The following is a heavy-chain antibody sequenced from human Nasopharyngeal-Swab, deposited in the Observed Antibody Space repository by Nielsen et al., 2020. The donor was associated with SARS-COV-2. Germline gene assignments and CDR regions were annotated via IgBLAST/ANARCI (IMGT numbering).Heavy chain of an antibody. D-gene: IGHD3-22*01. J-gene: IGHJ3*02. CDR3: ARGRYYDSGGYYRLPFDI. CDR2: MNPNSGNT. V-gene: IGHV1-8*01. Sequence: WVRQAPGQGLEWMGWMNPNSGNTGYAQKFQGRVTMTRNTSISTAYMELSSLRSEDTAVYYCARGRYYDSGGYYRLPFDIWGQGTMVTVSS.